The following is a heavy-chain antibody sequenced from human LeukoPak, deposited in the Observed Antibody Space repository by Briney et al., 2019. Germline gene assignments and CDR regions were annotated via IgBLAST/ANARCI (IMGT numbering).Heavy chain of an antibody. J-gene: IGHJ4*02. CDR2: IYYSGST. Sequence: SETLSLTCTVSGGSISSSSYYWGWIRQPPGKGLEWIGSIYYSGSTYYNPSLKSRVTISVDTSKNQSSLKLSSVTAADTAVYYCARHGEVVIAYDYWGQGTLVTVSS. CDR3: ARHGEVVIAYDY. D-gene: IGHD2-21*01. V-gene: IGHV4-39*01. CDR1: GGSISSSSYY.